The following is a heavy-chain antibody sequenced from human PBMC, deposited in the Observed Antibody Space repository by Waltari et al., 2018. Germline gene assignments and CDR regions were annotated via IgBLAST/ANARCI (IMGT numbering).Heavy chain of an antibody. Sequence: QVQLVQSGAEVKKPGSSVKVSCKASGGTFSSYAISWVRQAPGQGLEWMGRIIPIFGTANYAQKFQGRVTITADKSTSTAYMELSSLRAEDTAVYYCARAGVYSSSWKDYYFDYWGQGTLVTVSS. D-gene: IGHD6-13*01. CDR1: GGTFSSYA. CDR3: ARAGVYSSSWKDYYFDY. J-gene: IGHJ4*02. V-gene: IGHV1-69*08. CDR2: IIPIFGTA.